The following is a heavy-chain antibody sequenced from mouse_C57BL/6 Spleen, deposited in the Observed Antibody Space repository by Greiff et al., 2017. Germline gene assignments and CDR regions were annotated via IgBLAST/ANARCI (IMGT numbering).Heavy chain of an antibody. J-gene: IGHJ1*03. D-gene: IGHD4-1*01. V-gene: IGHV5-9-1*02. Sequence: EVMLVESGEGLVKPGGSLKLSCAASGFTFSSYAMSWVRQTPEKRLEWVAYISSGGDYIYYADTVKGRFTISRDNARNTLYLQMSRLKSEDTAMYYCTREGAGTGYFDVWGTGTTVTVSS. CDR2: ISSGGDYI. CDR1: GFTFSSYA. CDR3: TREGAGTGYFDV.